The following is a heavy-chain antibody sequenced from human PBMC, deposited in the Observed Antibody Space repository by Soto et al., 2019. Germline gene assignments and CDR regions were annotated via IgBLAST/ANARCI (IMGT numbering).Heavy chain of an antibody. CDR2: IYYSWST. V-gene: IGHV4-39*01. D-gene: IGHD6-13*01. J-gene: IGHJ4*02. CDR1: GGSISSSIYY. Sequence: SETLSLTCTVSGGSISSSIYYWCFIRQPPGKGLEWIVSIYYSWSTYYNPSLKSRVTISVDTSKNQFSLKLSSVTDADTAVYYCARQTNLAAAYDYWGKGTLVTXS. CDR3: ARQTNLAAAYDY.